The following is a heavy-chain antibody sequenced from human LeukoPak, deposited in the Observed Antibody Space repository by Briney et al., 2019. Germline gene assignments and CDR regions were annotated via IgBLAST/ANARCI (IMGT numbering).Heavy chain of an antibody. D-gene: IGHD5-18*01. CDR2: IRYDGSNK. Sequence: PGGSLRLSCAASGFTFSSYGMHWVRQAPGKGLEWVAFIRYDGSNKYYADSVKGRFTISRDNSKNTLYLQMNSLRAEDTAVYYCAKDGNGYSYGSFFDYWGQGTLVTVSS. CDR3: AKDGNGYSYGSFFDY. CDR1: GFTFSSYG. V-gene: IGHV3-30*02. J-gene: IGHJ4*02.